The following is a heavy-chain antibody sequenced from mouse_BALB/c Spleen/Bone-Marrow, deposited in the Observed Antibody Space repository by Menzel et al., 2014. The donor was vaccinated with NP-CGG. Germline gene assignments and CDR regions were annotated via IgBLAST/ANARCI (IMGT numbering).Heavy chain of an antibody. CDR1: GYTFSTYW. CDR3: ARLGSSRAMDY. Sequence: VQLQQSGAELMKPGASVKISCKATGYTFSTYWIEWVKQRPGHGLEWIGEVLPGSGSTNYNEKFKGKATFTADTSSNTAYIQLSSLTSEDSAVYYCARLGSSRAMDYWGQGTSVTGSS. CDR2: VLPGSGST. V-gene: IGHV1-9*01. D-gene: IGHD3-1*01. J-gene: IGHJ4*01.